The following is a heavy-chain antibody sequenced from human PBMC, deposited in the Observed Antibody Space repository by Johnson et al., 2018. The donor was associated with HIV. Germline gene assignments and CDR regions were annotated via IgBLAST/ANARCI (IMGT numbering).Heavy chain of an antibody. CDR2: ISSNGGST. Sequence: MLLVESGGGLVKPGGSLRLSCAASRFTFSSYAMHWVRQAPGRGLEYVSAISSNGGSTYYANSVKGRFTISRDNSKNTLYLQMGSLRAEDTAVYYCAKDLSYPKTRAFDIWGQGTMVTVSS. V-gene: IGHV3-64*01. J-gene: IGHJ3*02. CDR1: RFTFSSYA. D-gene: IGHD2/OR15-2a*01. CDR3: AKDLSYPKTRAFDI.